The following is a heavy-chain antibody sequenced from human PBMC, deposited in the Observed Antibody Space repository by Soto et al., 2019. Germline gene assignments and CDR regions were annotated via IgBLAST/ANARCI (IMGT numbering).Heavy chain of an antibody. D-gene: IGHD2-21*01. V-gene: IGHV3-33*01. Sequence: QVQLVESGGGVVQPGRSLRLSCGASGFIFSSYGMHWVRQAPGKGLEWVAVIWYDGSYKYYADSVRGRFTISRDNSMNTLYLQMNSVGAEDTGVYYCARGYGGNSAGFDFWGQGTLVTVSS. CDR1: GFIFSSYG. CDR2: IWYDGSYK. CDR3: ARGYGGNSAGFDF. J-gene: IGHJ4*02.